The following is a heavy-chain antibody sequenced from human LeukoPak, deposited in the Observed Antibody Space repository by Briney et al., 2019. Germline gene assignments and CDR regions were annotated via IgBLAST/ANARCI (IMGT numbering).Heavy chain of an antibody. CDR3: ARVTSSGWYVDY. J-gene: IGHJ4*02. Sequence: GGSLRLSCAASGFTFSSYSIHWVRQAPGQGLEWVAIIWYDGSNKYYADSVKGRFTVSRDNSNNTLNLQMNSLRAEDTAVYYCARVTSSGWYVDYWGQGTLVTVSS. CDR1: GFTFSSYS. CDR2: IWYDGSNK. D-gene: IGHD6-19*01. V-gene: IGHV3-33*01.